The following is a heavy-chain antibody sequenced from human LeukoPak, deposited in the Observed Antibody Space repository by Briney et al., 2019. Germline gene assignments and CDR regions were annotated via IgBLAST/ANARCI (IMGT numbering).Heavy chain of an antibody. CDR3: ARGAHDYGGNSGTYYYYYMDV. Sequence: GGSLRLSCAASGFTFSSYAMHWVRQAPGKGLEWVAVISYDGSNKYYADSVKGRFTISRDNSKNTLYLQMNSLRAEDTAVYYCARGAHDYGGNSGTYYYYYMDVWGKGTTVTVSS. V-gene: IGHV3-30-3*01. D-gene: IGHD4-23*01. CDR2: ISYDGSNK. J-gene: IGHJ6*03. CDR1: GFTFSSYA.